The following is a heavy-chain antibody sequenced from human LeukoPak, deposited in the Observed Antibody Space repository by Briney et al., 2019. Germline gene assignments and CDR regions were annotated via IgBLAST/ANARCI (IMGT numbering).Heavy chain of an antibody. J-gene: IGHJ4*02. D-gene: IGHD4/OR15-4a*01. CDR1: GGSINSGAYY. Sequence: SETLSLTCTVSGGSINSGAYYWTWIRQHPGKGLEWIGHIYYSGSPYYNPSLKSRVSMSVDTSKNQFSLKLSSVIAADTAVYYCARQSVRTTYFDYWGQGTLVTVSS. CDR3: ARQSVRTTYFDY. CDR2: IYYSGSP. V-gene: IGHV4-31*03.